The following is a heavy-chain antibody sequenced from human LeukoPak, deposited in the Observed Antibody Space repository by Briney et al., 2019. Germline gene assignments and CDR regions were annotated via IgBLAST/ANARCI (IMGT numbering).Heavy chain of an antibody. CDR1: GFTFSSYS. Sequence: GGSLRLSCAASGFTFSSYSMNWVRQAPGKGLEWVSSISSSSSYIYYADSVKGRFTISRDNAKNSLYLQMNSLRAEDTAVYYCAGGRDSGYDPGVGYFDYWGQGTLVTVSS. CDR2: ISSSSSYI. J-gene: IGHJ4*02. CDR3: AGGRDSGYDPGVGYFDY. V-gene: IGHV3-21*01. D-gene: IGHD5-12*01.